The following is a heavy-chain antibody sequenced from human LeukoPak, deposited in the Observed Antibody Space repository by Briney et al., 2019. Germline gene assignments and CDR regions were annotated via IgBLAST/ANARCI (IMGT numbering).Heavy chain of an antibody. D-gene: IGHD2-15*01. CDR2: IYIGGNT. CDR3: ARGYCFIGKCPFAFDY. CDR1: GFTVSSSY. Sequence: GGSLRLSCAASGFTVSSSYMAWVRRAPGRGLEWVSIIYIGGNTFLADSVKGRSTISRDSSKNTVYLQMNSLTAEDRAVYYCARGYCFIGKCPFAFDYWGQGTLVTVSS. J-gene: IGHJ4*02. V-gene: IGHV3-66*02.